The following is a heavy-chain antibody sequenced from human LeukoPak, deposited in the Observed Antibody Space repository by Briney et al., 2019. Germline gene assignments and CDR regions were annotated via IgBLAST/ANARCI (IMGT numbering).Heavy chain of an antibody. Sequence: ASVKVSCKASGGTFSSYAISWVRQAPGQGLEWMGGIIPIFGTANYAQKFQGRVTITADESTSTAYMELSSLRSEDAAVYYCARGGYAEGGDYWGQGTLVTVSS. CDR3: ARGGYAEGGDY. D-gene: IGHD5-18*01. CDR1: GGTFSSYA. J-gene: IGHJ4*02. V-gene: IGHV1-69*13. CDR2: IIPIFGTA.